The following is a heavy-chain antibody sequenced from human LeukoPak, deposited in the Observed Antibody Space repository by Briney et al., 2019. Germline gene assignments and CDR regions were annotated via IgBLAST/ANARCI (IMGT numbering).Heavy chain of an antibody. CDR3: ARAPRHCRGGSCYYASHYGMDV. Sequence: GGSLRLSCAASGFTFSAYTMNWVRRGPGKGLEWVSSIDFSGSYIYYADSVQGRFTISRDNAKNSLYLQLNSLGVEDTAVYYCARAPRHCRGGSCYYASHYGMDVWGQGTTVIVSS. V-gene: IGHV3-21*01. CDR2: IDFSGSYI. J-gene: IGHJ6*02. CDR1: GFTFSAYT. D-gene: IGHD2-15*01.